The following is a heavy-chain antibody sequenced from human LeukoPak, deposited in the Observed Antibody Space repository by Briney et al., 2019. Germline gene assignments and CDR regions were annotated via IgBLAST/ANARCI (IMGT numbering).Heavy chain of an antibody. CDR1: GFTFSSYS. Sequence: PGGSLRLSCAASGFTFSSYSMNWVRQAPGKGLEWVSSISSSSSYIYYADSVKGRFTISRDNAKNSLDLQMNSLRADDTAMYYCARDASGHVFDYWGQGTLVTVSS. V-gene: IGHV3-21*01. J-gene: IGHJ4*02. CDR2: ISSSSSYI. CDR3: ARDASGHVFDY. D-gene: IGHD3-10*01.